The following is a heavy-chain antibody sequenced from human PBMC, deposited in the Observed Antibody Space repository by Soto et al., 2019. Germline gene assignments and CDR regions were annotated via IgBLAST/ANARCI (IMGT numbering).Heavy chain of an antibody. CDR2: IYWDDDK. J-gene: IGHJ4*02. D-gene: IGHD6-19*01. Sequence: QITLKESGPTLVKPTQTLTLTCTFSGFSLSSTRMAVGWIRQPPGKALEWLALIYWDDDKRYSPFLKSRLTITKDTSKNQVVLKMPNMDPVDTARYYCAHIVVAGLGYYFDYWGQGTLVTVSS. V-gene: IGHV2-5*02. CDR3: AHIVVAGLGYYFDY. CDR1: GFSLSSTRMA.